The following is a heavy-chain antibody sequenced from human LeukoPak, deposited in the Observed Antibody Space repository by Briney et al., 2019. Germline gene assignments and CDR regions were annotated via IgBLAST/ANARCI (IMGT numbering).Heavy chain of an antibody. J-gene: IGHJ4*02. CDR2: ISYDGINK. CDR1: GFTFSSYV. D-gene: IGHD6-13*01. Sequence: GGSLRLSCAASGFTFSSYVMNWVRQGPGKGLEWVAVISYDGINKDYADFVKGRFTISRDNSENTLYLQMNSLRTEDTAVYYCAGGRGSSSWIIDYWGQGTLVTVSS. CDR3: AGGRGSSSWIIDY. V-gene: IGHV3-30-3*01.